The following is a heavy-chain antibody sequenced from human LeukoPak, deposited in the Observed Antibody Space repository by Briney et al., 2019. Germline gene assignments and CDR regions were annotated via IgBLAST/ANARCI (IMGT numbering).Heavy chain of an antibody. CDR1: GGSISSSSYY. Sequence: PSQTLSLTCTVSGGSISSSSYYWGWIRQPPGKGLEWIGSIYYSGSTYYNPSLKSRVTISVDTSKNQFSLNLSSVTAADTAVYYCARGWSSSWCYFDFWGQGALVTVSS. CDR2: IYYSGST. J-gene: IGHJ4*02. V-gene: IGHV4-39*07. CDR3: ARGWSSSWCYFDF. D-gene: IGHD6-13*01.